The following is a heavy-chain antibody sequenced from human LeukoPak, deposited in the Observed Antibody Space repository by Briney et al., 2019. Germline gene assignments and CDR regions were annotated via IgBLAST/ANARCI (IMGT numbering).Heavy chain of an antibody. J-gene: IGHJ4*02. CDR3: ARERGPYGDYELDY. Sequence: RGSLRLSCAASGFTFSSYGMHWVRQAPDKGLEWVAVIWYDGSNKYYADSVKGRVTISRDNSKNTLYLQMNSLRAEDTAVYYCARERGPYGDYELDYWGQGTLVTVSS. CDR1: GFTFSSYG. D-gene: IGHD4-17*01. CDR2: IWYDGSNK. V-gene: IGHV3-33*01.